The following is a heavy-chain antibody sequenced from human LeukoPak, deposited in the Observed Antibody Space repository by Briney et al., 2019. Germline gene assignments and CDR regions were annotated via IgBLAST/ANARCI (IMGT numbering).Heavy chain of an antibody. CDR2: IYHSGST. Sequence: PSQTLSLACAVSGGSISSGGYSWSWIRQPPGKGLEWIGYIYHSGSTYYNPSLRSRVTISVDRSKNQFSLKLSSVTAADTAVYYCARTSIAARRANAFDIWGQGTMVTVSS. V-gene: IGHV4-30-2*01. CDR1: GGSISSGGYS. D-gene: IGHD6-6*01. CDR3: ARTSIAARRANAFDI. J-gene: IGHJ3*02.